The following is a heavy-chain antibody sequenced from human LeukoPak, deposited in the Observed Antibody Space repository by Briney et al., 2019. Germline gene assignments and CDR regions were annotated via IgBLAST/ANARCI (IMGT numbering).Heavy chain of an antibody. CDR2: TSGSGGST. V-gene: IGHV3-23*01. CDR1: GFTFSSYA. CDR3: ARGADEGGYDAYDYVWGSYRYGMDV. Sequence: GGSLRLSCAASGFTFSSYAMSWVRQAPGKGLEWVSATSGSGGSTYYADSVKGRFTISRDNAKNSLYLQMNSLRAEDTAVYYCARGADEGGYDAYDYVWGSYRYGMDVWGQGTTVTVSS. D-gene: IGHD3-16*02. J-gene: IGHJ6*02.